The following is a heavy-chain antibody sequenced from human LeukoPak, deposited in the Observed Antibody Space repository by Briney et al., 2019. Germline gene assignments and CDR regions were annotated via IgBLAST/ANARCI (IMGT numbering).Heavy chain of an antibody. CDR1: GYTFSSYD. CDR2: MNPKSGNT. D-gene: IGHD2-15*01. J-gene: IGHJ4*02. CDR3: ARVPRYCYGNVCSEGSGFDY. V-gene: IGHV1-8*01. Sequence: ASVKVSCKASGYTFSSYDINWVRQAPGQGLEWMGWMNPKSGNTGYRQNFQGRDIMTGNTSINMVYMELDSLTSEDTAVYYCARVPRYCYGNVCSEGSGFDYWGQGTLLSVSS.